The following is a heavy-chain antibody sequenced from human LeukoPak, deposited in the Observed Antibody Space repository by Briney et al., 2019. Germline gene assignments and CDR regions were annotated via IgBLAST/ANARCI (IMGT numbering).Heavy chain of an antibody. Sequence: GESLKISCQGSGYSFTSYWIGWVRQMPGKGLECMGIIYPGDSDTRYRPSFQGQVTISADKSISTAYPQWSSLKASDTAMYYCARLHSFSWGYFDYWGQGTLVTVSS. CDR3: ARLHSFSWGYFDY. CDR1: GYSFTSYW. CDR2: IYPGDSDT. D-gene: IGHD6-6*01. V-gene: IGHV5-51*01. J-gene: IGHJ4*02.